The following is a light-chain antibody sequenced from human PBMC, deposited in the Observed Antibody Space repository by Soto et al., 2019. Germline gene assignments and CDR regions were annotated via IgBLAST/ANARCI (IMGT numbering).Light chain of an antibody. Sequence: DIVMTQSPLSLPVTPGEPASISCRSSQSLLHSNGYDYLDWYLQKPGQSPQLLIYLGSNRDSGGPDRFSGSGSGTDFTLKISRVEAEDVGVYYCMQALQTPRTFGQGTKVEIK. J-gene: IGKJ1*01. CDR1: QSLLHSNGYDY. CDR3: MQALQTPRT. V-gene: IGKV2-28*01. CDR2: LGS.